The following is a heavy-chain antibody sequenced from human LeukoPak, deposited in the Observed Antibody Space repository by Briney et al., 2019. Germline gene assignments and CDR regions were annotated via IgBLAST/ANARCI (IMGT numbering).Heavy chain of an antibody. V-gene: IGHV1-18*04. Sequence: ASVKVSCKASGFMFSNNGIIWVRQAPGQGFEWLGWISGANGDTYYTRRFQGRLTITPDTSTNTAYMELRSLRSDDTALYYCARRSSDDAFDIWGQGTMVTVSS. CDR3: ARRSSDDAFDI. CDR1: GFMFSNNG. CDR2: ISGANGDT. J-gene: IGHJ3*02.